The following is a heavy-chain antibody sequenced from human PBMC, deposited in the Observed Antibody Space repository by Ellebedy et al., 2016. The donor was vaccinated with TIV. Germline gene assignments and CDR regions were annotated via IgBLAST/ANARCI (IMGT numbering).Heavy chain of an antibody. CDR3: ARDNYVGYDWLGGNSFDS. Sequence: GGSLRLXCVASGFTFSGYWMSWVRQAPGKGLEWVANIQQDGSDKYYVDSVKGRFTISRDNALNSLYLQMNSLRADDTAIYYCARDNYVGYDWLGGNSFDSWGQGTLVTVSS. J-gene: IGHJ4*02. D-gene: IGHD5-12*01. V-gene: IGHV3-7*03. CDR1: GFTFSGYW. CDR2: IQQDGSDK.